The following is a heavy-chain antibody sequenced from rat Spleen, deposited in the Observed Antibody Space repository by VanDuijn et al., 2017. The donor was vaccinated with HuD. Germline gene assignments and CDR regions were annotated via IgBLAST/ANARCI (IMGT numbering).Heavy chain of an antibody. Sequence: EVQLVESGGGLVQPGSSLKVSCVASGFTFNNYWLSWVRQTPGKGLDWVASITKDGGSLFYRDSVKGRFTVSRDTAQNILYLQMNSPRSEDTATYYCTTYSDYATSPFAYWGRGALVTVSS. V-gene: IGHV5-31*01. J-gene: IGHJ3*01. CDR1: GFTFNNYW. CDR3: TTYSDYATSPFAY. CDR2: ITKDGGSL. D-gene: IGHD1-6*01.